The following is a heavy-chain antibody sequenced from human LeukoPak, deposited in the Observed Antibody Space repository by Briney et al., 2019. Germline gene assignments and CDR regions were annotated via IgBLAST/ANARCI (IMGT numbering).Heavy chain of an antibody. V-gene: IGHV4-31*03. J-gene: IGHJ5*02. CDR3: ARKSHYYGSGRTPNWFDP. D-gene: IGHD3-10*01. Sequence: KTSETLSLTCTVSGGSISSGGYYWSWIRQHPGKGLEWIGYIYYSGSTYYNPSLESRVTISVDTSKNQFSLKLSSVTAADTAVYYCARKSHYYGSGRTPNWFDPWGQGTLVTVSS. CDR2: IYYSGST. CDR1: GGSISSGGYY.